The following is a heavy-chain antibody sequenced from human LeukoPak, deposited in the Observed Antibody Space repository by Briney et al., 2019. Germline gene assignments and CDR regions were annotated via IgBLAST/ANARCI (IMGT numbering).Heavy chain of an antibody. CDR1: GGSISNYY. V-gene: IGHV4-4*07. J-gene: IGHJ5*02. Sequence: PSETLSLTCTVSGGSISNYYWSWIRQPAGEGLEWIGRIHSSGSTNYNPSLKSRVTVSLDTSKTHFSLKLSSVTAADTAVYYCARGPRGLRALVGFDPWGQGTLVTVSS. D-gene: IGHD3-16*01. CDR2: IHSSGST. CDR3: ARGPRGLRALVGFDP.